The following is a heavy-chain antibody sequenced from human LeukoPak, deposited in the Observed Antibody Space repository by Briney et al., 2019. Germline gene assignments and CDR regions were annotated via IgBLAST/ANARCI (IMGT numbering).Heavy chain of an antibody. CDR2: ISYSGST. CDR3: ARGPYPYDSSGAFDI. J-gene: IGHJ3*02. V-gene: IGHV4-39*01. CDR1: GDSISISTYY. D-gene: IGHD3-22*01. Sequence: PSETLSLTCTVSGDSISISTYYWGWIRQPPGKGLEWIGSISYSGSTYYNPSLKSRVTISLDTSKIQFSLKLSSVTAADTAVYFCARGPYPYDSSGAFDIWGQGTMVTVSS.